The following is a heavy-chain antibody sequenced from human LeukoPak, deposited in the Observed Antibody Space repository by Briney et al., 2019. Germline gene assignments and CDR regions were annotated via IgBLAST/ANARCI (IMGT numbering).Heavy chain of an antibody. Sequence: ASVKVSCKASGYTFTSYYMHWVRQAPGQGLEWMGIINPSGGSTSYAQKFQGRVTMTRDTSTSTVYMELSSLRSEDTAVYYCARDQYCSSTSCYGGNYWGQGTLVTVSS. V-gene: IGHV1-46*01. D-gene: IGHD2-2*01. CDR1: GYTFTSYY. CDR3: ARDQYCSSTSCYGGNY. J-gene: IGHJ4*02. CDR2: INPSGGST.